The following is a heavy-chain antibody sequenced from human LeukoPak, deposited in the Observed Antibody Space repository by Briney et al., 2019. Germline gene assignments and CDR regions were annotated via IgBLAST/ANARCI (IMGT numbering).Heavy chain of an antibody. J-gene: IGHJ4*02. Sequence: GGSLRLSCAVSGFSFNNYAMSWVRRAQGKGLEWVSTISGSDGSTYYADSVKGRFTISRDNSKNTLYLQMNSLRVEDTAIYYCAKGRGYCTGGSCYSDYWGQGTLVTVSS. CDR2: ISGSDGST. D-gene: IGHD2-15*01. V-gene: IGHV3-23*01. CDR1: GFSFNNYA. CDR3: AKGRGYCTGGSCYSDY.